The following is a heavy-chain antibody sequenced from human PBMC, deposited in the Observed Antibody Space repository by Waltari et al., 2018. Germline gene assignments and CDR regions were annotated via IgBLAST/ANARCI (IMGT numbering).Heavy chain of an antibody. CDR1: GYTFTSYG. V-gene: IGHV1-18*01. Sequence: QLVQSGAEVKKPGASVKVSCKASGYTFTSYGITWVRHAPGQGLEWMGWISPYNGNTNYAQKLQGRGTMTTDTSTSTAYMELRSLRSDDTAVYYCARDLHERWTDIQLWLEGAFDIWGQGTMVTVSS. J-gene: IGHJ3*02. CDR2: ISPYNGNT. CDR3: ARDLHERWTDIQLWLEGAFDI. D-gene: IGHD5-18*01.